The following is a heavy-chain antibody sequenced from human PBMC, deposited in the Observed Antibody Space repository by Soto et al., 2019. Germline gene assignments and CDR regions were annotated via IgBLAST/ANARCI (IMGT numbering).Heavy chain of an antibody. CDR3: AKDRRSSGYYLTDY. CDR1: GFTFSSYA. Sequence: PGESLRLSCAASGFTFSSYAVSWVRQAPGKGLEWVSAISGSGGSTYYADSVKGLFTISRDNSKNTLYLQMNSLRAEDTAVYYCAKDRRSSGYYLTDYWGQGTLVTVSS. J-gene: IGHJ4*02. D-gene: IGHD3-22*01. CDR2: ISGSGGST. V-gene: IGHV3-23*01.